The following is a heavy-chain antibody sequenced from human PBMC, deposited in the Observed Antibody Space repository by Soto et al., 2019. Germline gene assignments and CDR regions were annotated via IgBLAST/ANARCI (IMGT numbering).Heavy chain of an antibody. CDR2: INPNSGGT. Sequence: GASVKVSCKASGYTFTGYYMHWVRQAPGQGLEWMGWINPNSGGTNYAQKFQGWVTMTRDTSISTAYMELSRLRSDDTAVYYCARESSGGYRNRLDHSGQGTWVTVSS. CDR3: ARESSGGYRNRLDH. V-gene: IGHV1-2*04. D-gene: IGHD6-25*01. CDR1: GYTFTGYY. J-gene: IGHJ5*02.